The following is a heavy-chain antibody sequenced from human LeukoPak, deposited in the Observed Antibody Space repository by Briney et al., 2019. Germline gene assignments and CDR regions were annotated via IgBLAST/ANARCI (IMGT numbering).Heavy chain of an antibody. J-gene: IGHJ5*02. CDR2: INHSGST. Sequence: SETLSLTCAVYGGSFSGYYWSWIRQPPGKGLEWLGEINHSGSTNYNPSLKSRVTISVDTSKNQFSLKLSSVTAADTAVYYCARDSVPAAIEDWFDPWGQGTLVTVSS. CDR1: GGSFSGYY. D-gene: IGHD2-2*01. V-gene: IGHV4-34*01. CDR3: ARDSVPAAIEDWFDP.